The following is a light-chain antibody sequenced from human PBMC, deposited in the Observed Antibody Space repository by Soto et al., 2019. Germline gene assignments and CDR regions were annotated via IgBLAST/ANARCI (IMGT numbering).Light chain of an antibody. CDR1: SSNLGNNY. J-gene: IGLJ1*01. V-gene: IGLV1-51*02. CDR2: EDN. Sequence: QSALTQPPSVSAAPGQKVTISCSGSSSNLGNNYVSWYQQLPGTSPKLLTYEDNKRPPGIPDRFSGSKSGTSATLGITGLQTGDEADYYCGTWDSSLSLYVFGTGTKVTVL. CDR3: GTWDSSLSLYV.